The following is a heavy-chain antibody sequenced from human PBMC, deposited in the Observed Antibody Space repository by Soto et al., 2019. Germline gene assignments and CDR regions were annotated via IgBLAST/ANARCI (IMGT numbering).Heavy chain of an antibody. D-gene: IGHD6-19*01. J-gene: IGHJ4*02. V-gene: IGHV3-15*07. CDR3: ATVPYISGLN. CDR2: IKPKSEGETA. CDR1: RFNFSAAW. Sequence: EMQLVQSGGGLVKPGGSLRLSCVASRFNFSAAWLKWIRQAPGKGLEWVGRIKPKSEGETAYYTAPVRGRFTISRDDSQNTLHLQRDSLKTADTAVYYCATVPYISGLNWGLGVLVTVSS.